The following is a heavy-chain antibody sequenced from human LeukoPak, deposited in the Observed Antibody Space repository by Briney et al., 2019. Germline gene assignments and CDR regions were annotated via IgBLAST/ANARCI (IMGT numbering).Heavy chain of an antibody. Sequence: GASVKVSCKASGYTFTSYDINWVRQATGQGLEWMGWMNPNSGNTGYAQKFQGRVTMTRNTSISTAYMELSSLRSEDTAVYYCARGPYDYVWGSYRYPDWGQGTLVTVYS. D-gene: IGHD3-16*02. CDR2: MNPNSGNT. CDR3: ARGPYDYVWGSYRYPD. CDR1: GYTFTSYD. J-gene: IGHJ4*02. V-gene: IGHV1-8*01.